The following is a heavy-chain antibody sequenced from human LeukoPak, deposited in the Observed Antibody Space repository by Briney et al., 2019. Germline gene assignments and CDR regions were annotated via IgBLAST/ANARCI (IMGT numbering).Heavy chain of an antibody. CDR2: ISSSGSTI. J-gene: IGHJ4*02. V-gene: IGHV3-11*01. CDR1: GFTFSDYY. Sequence: GGSLRLSCAASGFTFSDYYMSWLRQAPGEGLEWVSYISSSGSTIYYADSVKGRFTISRDNAKNSLYLQMNSLRAEDTAVYYCARDPDYGDYERGDYWGQGTLVTVSS. CDR3: ARDPDYGDYERGDY. D-gene: IGHD4-17*01.